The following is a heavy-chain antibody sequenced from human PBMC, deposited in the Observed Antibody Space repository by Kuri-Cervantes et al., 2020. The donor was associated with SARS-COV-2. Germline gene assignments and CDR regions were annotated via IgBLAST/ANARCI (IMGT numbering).Heavy chain of an antibody. Sequence: LSCTVSGGSISSYYWSWIRQPPGKGLEWIGYIYYSGSTNYNPSLKSRVTISVDTSKNQFSLKLSSVTAADTAVYYCARGTGDLDYWGQGTLVTVSS. D-gene: IGHD7-27*01. CDR1: GGSISSYY. J-gene: IGHJ4*02. V-gene: IGHV4-59*12. CDR3: ARGTGDLDY. CDR2: IYYSGST.